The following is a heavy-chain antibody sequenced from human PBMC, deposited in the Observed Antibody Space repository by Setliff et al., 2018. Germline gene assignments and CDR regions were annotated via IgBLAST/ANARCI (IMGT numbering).Heavy chain of an antibody. CDR3: VREGVDSRSSTDYRYYMDV. J-gene: IGHJ6*03. V-gene: IGHV1-69*05. D-gene: IGHD3-22*01. CDR1: GGTFSSYG. CDR2: TIPIFGTT. Sequence: ASVKVSCKASGGTFSSYGISWVRPAPGQGLEWMGGTIPIFGTTDYAQKFRGRVTIITDESTSTAFMQLSSLRSEDTAVYYCVREGVDSRSSTDYRYYMDVWGKGTAVTVSS.